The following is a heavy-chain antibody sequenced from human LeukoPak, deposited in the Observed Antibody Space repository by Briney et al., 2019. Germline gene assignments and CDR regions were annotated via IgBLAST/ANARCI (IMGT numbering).Heavy chain of an antibody. CDR1: GDSISRGNY. V-gene: IGHV4-4*02. J-gene: IGHJ4*02. D-gene: IGHD6-19*01. CDR3: ARDPRPRGGWFYFDY. Sequence: PFGTLCLTCGVSGDSISRGNYWNGVRQFPGKGLEWIGDIYQSGITNYNPSLKSRVTMSLDKSKNEFSLSLHSVTAADTAVYFCARDPRPRGGWFYFDYWGQGILVTVSS. CDR2: IYQSGIT.